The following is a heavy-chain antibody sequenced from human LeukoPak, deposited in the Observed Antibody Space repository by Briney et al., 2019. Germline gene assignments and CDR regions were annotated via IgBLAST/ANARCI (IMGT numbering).Heavy chain of an antibody. J-gene: IGHJ4*02. CDR1: GFTFSSYG. CDR2: IWYDGSNK. V-gene: IGHV3-33*01. D-gene: IGHD5-12*01. CDR3: ARAWYSGYDYLDY. Sequence: GGSLRLSCAASGFTFSSYGMHWVRQAPGKGLEWVAVIWYDGSNKYYADSVKGRFTISRDNSKNTLYLQMNSLRAEDTAVYYCARAWYSGYDYLDYWGQGTLVTVSS.